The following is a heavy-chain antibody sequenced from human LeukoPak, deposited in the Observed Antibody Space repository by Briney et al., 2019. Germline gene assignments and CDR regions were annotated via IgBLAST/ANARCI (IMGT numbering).Heavy chain of an antibody. Sequence: SETLSLTCTVSGGSISSSSSYYWGWIRQPPGKGLEWIGNIYYSGSTYYNPSLKSRVTISVDTSKNQFTLKLSSVTAADTAVYYCARPSDSSTYYPLGWFDPWGQGTLVTVSS. J-gene: IGHJ5*02. CDR1: GGSISSSSSYY. D-gene: IGHD3-22*01. V-gene: IGHV4-39*01. CDR3: ARPSDSSTYYPLGWFDP. CDR2: IYYSGST.